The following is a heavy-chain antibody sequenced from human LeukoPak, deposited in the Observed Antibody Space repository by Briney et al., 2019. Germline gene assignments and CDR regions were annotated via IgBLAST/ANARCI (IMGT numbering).Heavy chain of an antibody. Sequence: ASVKVSCKASGYTFTGYYMHCVRQAPGQGLEWMGWINPNSGGTNYAQKFQGRVTMTRDTSISTAYMELSRLRSDDTAVYYCARGTGYSSPFDYWGQGTLVTVSS. D-gene: IGHD6-13*01. J-gene: IGHJ4*02. CDR1: GYTFTGYY. CDR2: INPNSGGT. CDR3: ARGTGYSSPFDY. V-gene: IGHV1-2*02.